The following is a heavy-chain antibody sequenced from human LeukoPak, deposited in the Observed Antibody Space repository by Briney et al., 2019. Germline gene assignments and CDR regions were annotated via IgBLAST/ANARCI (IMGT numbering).Heavy chain of an antibody. J-gene: IGHJ3*02. CDR3: ASNYYDSSGYYYDAFDI. V-gene: IGHV4-39*07. CDR2: IYYTGST. D-gene: IGHD3-22*01. Sequence: SSETLSLTCAVSGGPISSRSCYWGWIRQPPGKGLEWIGSIYYTGSTYHNPSLKSRVTMSVDTSMNQFSLNLNSVTAADTAVYYCASNYYDSSGYYYDAFDIWGQGTMVTVSS. CDR1: GGPISSRSCY.